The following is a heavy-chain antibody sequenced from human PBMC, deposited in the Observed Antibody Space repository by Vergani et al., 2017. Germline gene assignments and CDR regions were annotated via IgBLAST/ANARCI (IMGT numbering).Heavy chain of an antibody. D-gene: IGHD2-15*01. V-gene: IGHV1-18*04. CDR3: ARDGATGYCSGGSCYLGWYYYYGMDV. CDR1: GYTFTSYG. Sequence: QVQLVQSGAEVKKPGASVKVSCKASGYTFTSYGISWVRQAPGQGLEWMGWISAYNGNTNYAQKLQGRVTMTTDTSTSTAYMELRSLRSDDTAVYYCARDGATGYCSGGSCYLGWYYYYGMDVWGQGP. J-gene: IGHJ6*02. CDR2: ISAYNGNT.